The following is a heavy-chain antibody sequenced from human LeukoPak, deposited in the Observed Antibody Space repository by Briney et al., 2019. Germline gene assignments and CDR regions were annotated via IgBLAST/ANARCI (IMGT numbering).Heavy chain of an antibody. CDR1: GYTFTSYD. J-gene: IGHJ6*02. CDR2: MNPNSGNT. Sequence: ASVKVSCKASGYTFTSYDINWVRQAPGQGLEWMGCMNPNSGNTVYAQKFQGRVTMTRNTSISTAYMELSSLRSEDTAVYNCARADCSSTSCYGRRYYYYGMDVWGQGTTVTVSS. V-gene: IGHV1-8*01. D-gene: IGHD2-2*01. CDR3: ARADCSSTSCYGRRYYYYGMDV.